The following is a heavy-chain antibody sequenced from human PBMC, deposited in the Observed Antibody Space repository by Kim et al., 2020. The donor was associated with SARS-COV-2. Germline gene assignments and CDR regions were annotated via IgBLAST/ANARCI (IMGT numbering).Heavy chain of an antibody. V-gene: IGHV3-33*01. CDR1: GFIFSNYG. Sequence: GGSLRLSCAASGFIFSNYGMHWVRQAPGKGLEWVAVIWYDGSNKYYADSVKGRFTISRDNSKNTLYLQMNSLRAEDTAVYYCATSLRGGWTGGDFDYWGQGTLVTVSS. CDR2: IWYDGSNK. D-gene: IGHD6-19*01. J-gene: IGHJ4*02. CDR3: ATSLRGGWTGGDFDY.